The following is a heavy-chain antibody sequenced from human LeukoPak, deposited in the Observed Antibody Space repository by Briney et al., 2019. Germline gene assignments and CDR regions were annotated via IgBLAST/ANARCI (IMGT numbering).Heavy chain of an antibody. J-gene: IGHJ4*02. V-gene: IGHV4-59*12. CDR3: ARVTGYRIEDYFDY. CDR1: GGSISSYY. D-gene: IGHD6-13*01. CDR2: IHYTGST. Sequence: SETLSLTCTVSGGSISSYYWSWIRQSPGKGLECIGYIHYTGSTNYNPSLKSRVTISVETSKNQFSLKLSSVTAADTAVYYCARVTGYRIEDYFDYWGQGTLVTVSS.